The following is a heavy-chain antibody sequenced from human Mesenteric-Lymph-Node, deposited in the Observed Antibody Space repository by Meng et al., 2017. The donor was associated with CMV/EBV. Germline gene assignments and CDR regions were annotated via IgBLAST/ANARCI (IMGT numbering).Heavy chain of an antibody. CDR1: GDSVRSGRYY. V-gene: IGHV3-23*01. CDR3: AKAYSSSWYRENYEY. Sequence: ETLSLTCTVSGDSVRSGRYYWGWIRQPPGKGLEWVSPITASGGSTYYADSVKGRFTISRDNSKNTLYLQMNSLRAEDTAIYYCAKAYSSSWYRENYEYWGQGTLVTVSS. J-gene: IGHJ4*02. CDR2: ITASGGST. D-gene: IGHD6-13*01.